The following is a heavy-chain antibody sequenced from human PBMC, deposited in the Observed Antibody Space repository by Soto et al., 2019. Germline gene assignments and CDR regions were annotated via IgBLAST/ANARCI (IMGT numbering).Heavy chain of an antibody. CDR1: GLTFSSYA. CDR2: ISGSDGST. J-gene: IGHJ5*02. CDR3: AKTRSHDYDDETTGKWFDP. Sequence: EVQLLESGGGLVQPGGSLRLSCAAPGLTFSSYAMNWVRQAPGKGLEWVSGISGSDGSTYYADSGKGRFTISRDNSTNTLYLQMNSLGAEDTAVYYCAKTRSHDYDDETTGKWFDPWGQGTLVTVSS. V-gene: IGHV3-23*01. D-gene: IGHD3-16*01.